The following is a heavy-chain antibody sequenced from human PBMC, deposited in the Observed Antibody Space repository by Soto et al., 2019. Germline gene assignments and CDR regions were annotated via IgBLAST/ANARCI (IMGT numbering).Heavy chain of an antibody. D-gene: IGHD2-2*01. Sequence: QVQLVESGGGLVKPGGSLRLSCAASGFTFSDYYMSWIRQAPGKGLEWVSYISSSSSYTNYADSVKGRFTISRDNAENSLYLQMNSLRAEDTAVYYCARDDCSSTSCYLGWFDPWGQGTLVTVSS. J-gene: IGHJ5*02. V-gene: IGHV3-11*06. CDR2: ISSSSSYT. CDR1: GFTFSDYY. CDR3: ARDDCSSTSCYLGWFDP.